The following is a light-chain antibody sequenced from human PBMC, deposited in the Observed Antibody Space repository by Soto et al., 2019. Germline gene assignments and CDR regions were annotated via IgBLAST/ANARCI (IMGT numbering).Light chain of an antibody. CDR2: GTS. CDR1: QSTTGW. CDR3: QQYSPCSSC. Sequence: DIQMTQSPSTLSASIGDRVTITCRASQSTTGWLAWYQQKPGKAPKLLIYGTSSLETGVPSRFSGSGPGTDFNLAITSLQPDAFAPSYCQQYSPCSSCFGQGTKLEIK. J-gene: IGKJ2*03. V-gene: IGKV1-5*03.